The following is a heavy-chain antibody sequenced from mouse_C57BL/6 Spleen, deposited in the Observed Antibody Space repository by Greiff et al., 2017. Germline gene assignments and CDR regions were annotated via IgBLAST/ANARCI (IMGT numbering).Heavy chain of an antibody. CDR3: VRFPIISTVVATPFAY. Sequence: QVQLQQPGAELVKPGASVKLSCKASGYTFTSYWMQWVKQRPGQGLEWIGEIDPSDSYTNYNQKFKGKATLTVDTSSSTSYMQLSSLTSEDSAVYSCVRFPIISTVVATPFAYWGQGTLVTVSA. CDR1: GYTFTSYW. CDR2: IDPSDSYT. J-gene: IGHJ3*01. V-gene: IGHV1-50*01. D-gene: IGHD1-1*01.